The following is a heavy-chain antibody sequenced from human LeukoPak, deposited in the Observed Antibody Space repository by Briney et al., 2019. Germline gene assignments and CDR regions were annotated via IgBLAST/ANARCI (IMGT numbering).Heavy chain of an antibody. Sequence: SETLSLTCVVYGWSFGGSYWTWIRQPPGKGLEWIGEINHSGSTNYNPSLKSRVTISVDTSKNQFSLKLSSVTAADTAVYYCARDRLRYFDWLLPAKNWFDPWGQGTLVTVSS. D-gene: IGHD3-9*01. J-gene: IGHJ5*02. CDR3: ARDRLRYFDWLLPAKNWFDP. CDR2: INHSGST. V-gene: IGHV4-34*01. CDR1: GWSFGGSY.